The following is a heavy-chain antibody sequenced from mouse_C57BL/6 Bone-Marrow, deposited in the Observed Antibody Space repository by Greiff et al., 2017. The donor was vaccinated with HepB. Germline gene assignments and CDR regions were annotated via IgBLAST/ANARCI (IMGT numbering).Heavy chain of an antibody. J-gene: IGHJ4*01. Sequence: QVQLQQPGAELVKPGASVKLSCKASGYTFTSYWMHWVKQRPGRGLEWIGRIDPNSGGTKYNEKFKSKATLTVDKPSSTAYTQLSSLTSEDSAVYYCARGGYYLYYYAMDYWGQGTSVTVSS. D-gene: IGHD2-3*01. CDR2: IDPNSGGT. CDR3: ARGGYYLYYYAMDY. V-gene: IGHV1-72*01. CDR1: GYTFTSYW.